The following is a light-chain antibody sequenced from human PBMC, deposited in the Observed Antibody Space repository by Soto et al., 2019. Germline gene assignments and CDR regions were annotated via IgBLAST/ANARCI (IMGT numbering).Light chain of an antibody. CDR1: HSISSSY. J-gene: IGKJ5*01. V-gene: IGKV3D-7*01. Sequence: IVGTNSVSILSQTPGEKASLSYGASHSISSSYLAWYQQKPGKAPRLLIYAASTWATGIPARFGGTGSETDFTLTISCLQPEDFAAYYCQQYYNFPITFGQGTRLEIK. CDR3: QQYYNFPIT. CDR2: AAS.